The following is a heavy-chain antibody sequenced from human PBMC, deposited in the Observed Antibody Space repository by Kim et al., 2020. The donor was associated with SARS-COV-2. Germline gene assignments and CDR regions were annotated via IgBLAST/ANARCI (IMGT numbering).Heavy chain of an antibody. J-gene: IGHJ6*02. V-gene: IGHV4-34*01. CDR3: ARLGWFGRYYYYGMDV. Sequence: SLKSRVTISVDTSKNQFSLKLSSVTAADTAVYYCARLGWFGRYYYYGMDVWGQGTTVTVSS. D-gene: IGHD3-10*01.